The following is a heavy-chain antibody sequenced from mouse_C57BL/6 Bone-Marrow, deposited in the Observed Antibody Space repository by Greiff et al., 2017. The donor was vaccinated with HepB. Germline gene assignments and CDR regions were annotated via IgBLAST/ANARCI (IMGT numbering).Heavy chain of an antibody. Sequence: VKVVESGAELVKPGASVKISCKASGYAFSSYWMNWVKQRPGKGLEWIGQIYPGDGDTNYNGKFKGKATLTADKSSSTAYMQLSSLTSEDSAVYFCARGGYGYDRDYFDYWGQGTTLTVSS. CDR1: GYAFSSYW. D-gene: IGHD2-2*01. V-gene: IGHV1-80*01. CDR2: IYPGDGDT. J-gene: IGHJ2*01. CDR3: ARGGYGYDRDYFDY.